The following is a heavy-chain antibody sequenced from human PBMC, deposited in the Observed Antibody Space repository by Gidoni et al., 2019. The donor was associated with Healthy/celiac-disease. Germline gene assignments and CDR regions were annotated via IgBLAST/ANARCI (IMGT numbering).Heavy chain of an antibody. V-gene: IGHV3-30-3*01. CDR2: ISYDGSNK. D-gene: IGHD3-22*01. J-gene: IGHJ4*02. CDR1: GFTFSSYA. CDR3: AREDLGYYDSSGYFY. Sequence: QVQLVESGGGVVQPGRSLRLSCAAAGFTFSSYAMHWVRQAPGKGLEWVAVISYDGSNKYYADSVKGRFTISRDNSKNTLYLQMNSLRAEDTAVYYCAREDLGYYDSSGYFYWGQGTLVTVSS.